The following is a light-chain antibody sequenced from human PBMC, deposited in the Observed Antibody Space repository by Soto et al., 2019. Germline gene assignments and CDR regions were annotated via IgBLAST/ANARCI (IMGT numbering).Light chain of an antibody. Sequence: DIQMTQSPVSLSASVGDRVTVTCRASQSISSYLNWYQQKPGKAPKLLIYGASTLQSGVPSRFSGSGSGTDFTLTISSLQPEDFATYYCQQIFTTLWTFGQGTKVEIK. CDR1: QSISSY. CDR3: QQIFTTLWT. J-gene: IGKJ1*01. V-gene: IGKV1-39*01. CDR2: GAS.